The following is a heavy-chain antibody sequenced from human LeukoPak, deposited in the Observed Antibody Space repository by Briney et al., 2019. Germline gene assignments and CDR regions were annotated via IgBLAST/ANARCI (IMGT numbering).Heavy chain of an antibody. CDR3: ARVMVRGVNTVGY. Sequence: ASVKVSCKASGYTFTRYDINWVRQGTGQGIEWMGWMNANSGKRGYAQNFQGRVTMTRNTSISTAYMELSSLRSEDTAVYYCARVMVRGVNTVGYWGQGTLVTVSS. CDR2: MNANSGKR. J-gene: IGHJ4*02. D-gene: IGHD3-10*01. CDR1: GYTFTRYD. V-gene: IGHV1-8*01.